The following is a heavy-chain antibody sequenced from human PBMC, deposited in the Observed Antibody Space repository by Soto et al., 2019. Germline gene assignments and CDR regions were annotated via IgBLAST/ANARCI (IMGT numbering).Heavy chain of an antibody. CDR3: VKVSTFYDILTGYYSTNFFDP. V-gene: IGHV3-64D*06. J-gene: IGHJ5*02. D-gene: IGHD3-9*01. Sequence: GGSLRLSCSASGFAFSEYSMHWVRQAPGKGLQYVSTISSDGDITYYADSVKGRFTISRDNSKNTLYLQMNSLRPEDTAVYYCVKVSTFYDILTGYYSTNFFDPWGQGTLVTVSS. CDR1: GFAFSEYS. CDR2: ISSDGDIT.